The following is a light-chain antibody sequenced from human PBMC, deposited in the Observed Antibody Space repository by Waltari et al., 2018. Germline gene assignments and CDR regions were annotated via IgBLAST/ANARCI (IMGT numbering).Light chain of an antibody. J-gene: IGLJ2*01. CDR3: HSRDASGVGGS. CDR1: GLRSYY. V-gene: IGLV3-19*01. CDR2: DKN. Sequence: SSELTQDPAVSVAMGQTVTITCQGNGLRSYYASWYQQRPGQAPIRLIYDKNNRPSGVPDRFSGSNSDNTASLTSTGAQAEDEASYYCHSRDASGVGGSFGGGTKLTVL.